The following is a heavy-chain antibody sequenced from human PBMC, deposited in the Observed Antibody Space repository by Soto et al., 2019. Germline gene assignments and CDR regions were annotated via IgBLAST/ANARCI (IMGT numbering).Heavy chain of an antibody. CDR2: IYYSGNT. D-gene: IGHD4-17*01. CDR3: ARHPAMTSALFDC. J-gene: IGHJ4*02. Sequence: SATLSLTWTVSGDSISSSRYYWGWIRQPPGKGLEWIGSIYYSGNTYYNPPLKSRVTVSVDTSKNQFSLKLSSVTAADTAVYYCARHPAMTSALFDCWGQGTLVTVSS. CDR1: GDSISSSRYY. V-gene: IGHV4-39*01.